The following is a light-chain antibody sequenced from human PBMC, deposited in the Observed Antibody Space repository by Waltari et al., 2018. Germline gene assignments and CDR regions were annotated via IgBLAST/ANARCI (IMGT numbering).Light chain of an antibody. CDR2: EAT. J-gene: IGKJ2*01. CDR3: LEHDNFPTHT. CDR1: QDIDDE. Sequence: ETTLTQSPAFMSATPRDKVNISCRASQDIDDEMNWYQQKPGEGAIFIIQEATTPVPGIPPRVSCSGYGTDFTLTINNIQSEDVASYVCLEHDNFPTHTFGQGTKLEIK. V-gene: IGKV5-2*01.